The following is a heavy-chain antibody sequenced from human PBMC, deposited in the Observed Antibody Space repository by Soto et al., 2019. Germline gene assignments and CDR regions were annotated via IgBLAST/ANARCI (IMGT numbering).Heavy chain of an antibody. CDR1: GFTFSSYA. V-gene: IGHV3-48*01. D-gene: IGHD6-19*01. J-gene: IGHJ4*02. CDR3: ARTVAGTFTNYFDY. CDR2: ISSSSSTI. Sequence: GGSLRLSCAASGFTFSSYAMHWVRQAPGKGLEWVSYISSSSSTIYYADSVKGRFTISRDNAKNSLYLQMNSPRAEDTAVYYCARTVAGTFTNYFDYWGQGTLVTVSS.